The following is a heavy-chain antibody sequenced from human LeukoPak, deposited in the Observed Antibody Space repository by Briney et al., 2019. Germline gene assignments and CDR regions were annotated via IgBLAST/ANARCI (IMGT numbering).Heavy chain of an antibody. V-gene: IGHV4-34*01. J-gene: IGHJ6*02. CDR3: ARGRYSSSRNYYYYGMDV. CDR2: INHSGSA. Sequence: PSETLSLTCAVSGGSFSGYYWTRIRQPPGKGLEWIGEINHSGSANYNPSLMSRVTISLDTSKNHFSLNLSSVTAADTAVYYCARGRYSSSRNYYYYGMDVWGQGTTVTVSS. D-gene: IGHD6-13*01. CDR1: GGSFSGYY.